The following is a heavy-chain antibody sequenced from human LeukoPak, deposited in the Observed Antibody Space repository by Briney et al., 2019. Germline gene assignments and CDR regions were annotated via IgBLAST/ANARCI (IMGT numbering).Heavy chain of an antibody. CDR1: AGSISSYY. D-gene: IGHD6-13*01. V-gene: IGHV4-59*01. CDR3: ARVPDRIAAAGTCWFDP. Sequence: SEALSLTCTASAGSISSYYWSWIRQPPGKGLEWIGYIYYSGSTNYNPSLKSRVTISVDTSKNQFSLKLSSVTAADTAVYYCARVPDRIAAAGTCWFDPWGQGTLVTVSS. CDR2: IYYSGST. J-gene: IGHJ5*02.